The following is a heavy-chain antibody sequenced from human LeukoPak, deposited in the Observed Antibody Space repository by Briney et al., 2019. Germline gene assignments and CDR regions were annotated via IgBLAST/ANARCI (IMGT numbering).Heavy chain of an antibody. CDR3: ALNWNSVYGENWFDP. V-gene: IGHV3-7*01. Sequence: QPGGSLRLSCAASGFTLSTYWMSWVRQAPGKGLEWVANIKQDGSEKYYVDSVKGRFTISRDNAKNSLYLQMNSLRAEDTAVYYCALNWNSVYGENWFDPWGQGTLVTVSS. CDR1: GFTLSTYW. D-gene: IGHD1-7*01. J-gene: IGHJ5*02. CDR2: IKQDGSEK.